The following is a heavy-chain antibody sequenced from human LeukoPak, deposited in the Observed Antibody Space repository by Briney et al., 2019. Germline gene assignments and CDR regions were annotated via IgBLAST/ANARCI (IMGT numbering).Heavy chain of an antibody. J-gene: IGHJ6*03. CDR1: GFTFSSYA. V-gene: IGHV3-23*01. CDR3: AKNPGVTVTPYYYYMDV. CDR2: NSGSGSNT. D-gene: IGHD4-17*01. Sequence: GGSLRLSCAASGFTFSSYAMSWVRQAPGKGLECVSGNSGSGSNTYYADSVKGRFTISRDNSKNTLYLRMSSLRAEDTAVYYCAKNPGVTVTPYYYYMDVWGKGTTVTVSS.